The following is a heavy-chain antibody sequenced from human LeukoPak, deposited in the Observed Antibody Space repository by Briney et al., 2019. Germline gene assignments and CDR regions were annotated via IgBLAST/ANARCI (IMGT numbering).Heavy chain of an antibody. D-gene: IGHD5-12*01. CDR3: AKGTVGGYDR. CDR2: ISGSGDAT. J-gene: IGHJ5*02. Sequence: GGSLRLSCAASGFTFSSYTMTWVRQASGKGLEWVAAISGSGDATYYADSMRGRFTISRDNAKNTLYLQMNRLRAEDTAICTCAKGTVGGYDRWGQGTLVTVSS. CDR1: GFTFSSYT. V-gene: IGHV3-23*01.